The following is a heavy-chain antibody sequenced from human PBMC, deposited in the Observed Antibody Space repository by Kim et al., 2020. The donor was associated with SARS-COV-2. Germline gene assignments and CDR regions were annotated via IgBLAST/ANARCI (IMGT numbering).Heavy chain of an antibody. CDR1: GFTFTDYS. J-gene: IGHJ4*02. V-gene: IGHV3-21*01. Sequence: GGSLRLSCAASGFTFTDYSMHWVRQAPGKGLEWVSSINSINTYIYYADSVMGRFTISRDSAKRSLFLQMNSLRAEDTSVYYCVLRAAMMDYWGQGTLVTV. CDR3: VLRAAMMDY. CDR2: INSINTYI. D-gene: IGHD2-2*01.